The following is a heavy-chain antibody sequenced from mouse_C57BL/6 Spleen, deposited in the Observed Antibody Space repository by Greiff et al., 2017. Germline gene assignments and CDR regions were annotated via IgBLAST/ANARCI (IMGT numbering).Heavy chain of an antibody. J-gene: IGHJ4*01. CDR2: IDPSDSYT. D-gene: IGHD1-1*01. Sequence: QVQLKQPGAELVKPGASVKLSCKASGYTFTSYWMQWVKQRPGQGLEWIGEIDPSDSYTNYNQKFKGKATLTVDTSSSTAYMQLSSLTSEDSAVYYCARPPPTGYYAMDYWGQGTSVTVSS. V-gene: IGHV1-50*01. CDR1: GYTFTSYW. CDR3: ARPPPTGYYAMDY.